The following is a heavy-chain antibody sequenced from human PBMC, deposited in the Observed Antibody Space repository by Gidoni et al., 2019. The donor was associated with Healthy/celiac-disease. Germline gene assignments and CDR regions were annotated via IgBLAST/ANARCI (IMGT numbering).Heavy chain of an antibody. CDR2: IYYSGST. D-gene: IGHD6-13*01. J-gene: IGHJ3*02. CDR3: ARMVIAAAADAFDI. V-gene: IGHV4-31*01. CDR1: GGSISSGGYY. Sequence: QVQLQESGPGLVKPSQPLSLTCTVPGGSISSGGYYWSWIRQHPGKGLEWIGYIYYSGSTYYNPSLKSLVTISVDTSKNQFSLKLSSVTAADTAVYYCARMVIAAAADAFDIWGQGTMVTVSS.